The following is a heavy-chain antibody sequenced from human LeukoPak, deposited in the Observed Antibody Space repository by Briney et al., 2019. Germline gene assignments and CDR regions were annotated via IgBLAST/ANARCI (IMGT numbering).Heavy chain of an antibody. J-gene: IGHJ4*02. Sequence: SQTLSLTCTVSGDSIRSGGYYWNWIRQAPGEGLEWLGYIYSGGNTYYNPSLKSRGGISLDKSKSQFSLRLSSVTAADTAMYFCSRGAVAGLFDYWGQGILVTVSS. V-gene: IGHV4-31*03. D-gene: IGHD6-19*01. CDR2: IYSGGNT. CDR3: SRGAVAGLFDY. CDR1: GDSIRSGGYY.